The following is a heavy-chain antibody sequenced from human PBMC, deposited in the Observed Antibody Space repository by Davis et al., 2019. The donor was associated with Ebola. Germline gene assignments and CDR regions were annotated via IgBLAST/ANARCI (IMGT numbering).Heavy chain of an antibody. CDR3: ARRALYNWDLTD. CDR2: IYPGDSDT. Sequence: PGGSLRLSCKGSGSSFTTYWIGWVRQMPGKGLEWMGIIYPGDSDTRYSPSFQGQVTISADKSISTAYLQWGSLKASDTAMYYCARRALYNWDLTDWGQGTLVTVSS. J-gene: IGHJ4*02. D-gene: IGHD1-7*01. CDR1: GSSFTTYW. V-gene: IGHV5-51*01.